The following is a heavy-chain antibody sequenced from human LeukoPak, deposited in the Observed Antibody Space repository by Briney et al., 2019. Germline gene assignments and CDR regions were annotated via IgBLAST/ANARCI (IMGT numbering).Heavy chain of an antibody. D-gene: IGHD1-26*01. CDR3: ARDEGSSAGYYYGMDV. V-gene: IGHV1-18*01. CDR2: TSAYNGNT. J-gene: IGHJ6*02. CDR1: GYTFTSYG. Sequence: ASVKVTCKASGYTFTSYGISWVRQPPAQGLEWMGWTSAYNGNTNYAQKLQGRVTMTTDTSTSTAYMELRSLRSDDTAVYYCARDEGSSAGYYYGMDVWGQGTTVTVSS.